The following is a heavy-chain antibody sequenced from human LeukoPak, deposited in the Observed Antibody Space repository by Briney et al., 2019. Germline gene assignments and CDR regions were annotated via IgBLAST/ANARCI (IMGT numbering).Heavy chain of an antibody. D-gene: IGHD6-13*01. J-gene: IGHJ4*02. Sequence: SETLSLTCTVSGGSISSYYWSWIRQPAGKGLEWIGRIYTSGSTNYNPSLKSRVTMSLDTSKNQFSLKLTSVTAADTAVYYCARHRDLLTGYSSSWYGDWDQGTLVTVSS. CDR1: GGSISSYY. V-gene: IGHV4-4*07. CDR2: IYTSGST. CDR3: ARHRDLLTGYSSSWYGD.